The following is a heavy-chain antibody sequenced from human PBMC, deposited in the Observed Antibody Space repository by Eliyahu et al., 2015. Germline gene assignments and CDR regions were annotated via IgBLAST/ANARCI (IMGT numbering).Heavy chain of an antibody. Sequence: QVQLVQSGDEVKKPGASVKVSCKASGYTFTTYAIHWVRQAPGQRLEWMGWINGGNGNTKYSQKFQDRITITRDTSASTAYMELSSLRSEDTAIYYCAREKPWFDPWGQGTLVTVSS. V-gene: IGHV1-3*01. CDR3: AREKPWFDP. J-gene: IGHJ5*02. CDR2: INGGNGNT. CDR1: GYTFTTYA.